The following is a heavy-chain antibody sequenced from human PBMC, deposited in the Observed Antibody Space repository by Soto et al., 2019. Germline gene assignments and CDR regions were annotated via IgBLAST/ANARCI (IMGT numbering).Heavy chain of an antibody. CDR3: AREVNSPATSDAFDI. J-gene: IGHJ3*02. V-gene: IGHV4-31*03. CDR2: ISYSGTT. CDR1: GGSITGDNYF. Sequence: QVHLQESGPGLVKPSQTLSLTCTVSGGSITGDNYFWSWVRQHPEKGLEWIGYISYSGTTYYNPSLKSRVTISVDTSKNQFSLSLFSVTAADTAMYFCAREVNSPATSDAFDIWGQGTVVTVSS. D-gene: IGHD1-26*01.